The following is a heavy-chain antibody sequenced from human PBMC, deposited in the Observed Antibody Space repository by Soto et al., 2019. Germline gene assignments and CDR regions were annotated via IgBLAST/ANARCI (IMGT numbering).Heavy chain of an antibody. CDR3: AFRRNLGPTGGAFDI. CDR2: IFWDGDT. J-gene: IGHJ3*02. CDR1: GFSFSTSGMA. Sequence: QITLKESGPTLVQPTQPLTLTCTLSGFSFSTSGMAVGRIRQPPGKAPEGLALIFWDGDTRYSPSLTTRLTRTKDTSENQVVLTMTNMDPVDSGTYYSAFRRNLGPTGGAFDIWGRGTEVTVSS. D-gene: IGHD3-16*01. V-gene: IGHV2-5*02.